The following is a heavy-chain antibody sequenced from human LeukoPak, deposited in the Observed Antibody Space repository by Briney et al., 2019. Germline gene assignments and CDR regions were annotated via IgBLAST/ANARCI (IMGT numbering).Heavy chain of an antibody. CDR2: ISYDGSNK. CDR1: GFTFSSYA. CDR3: VRDFSVADLTDY. V-gene: IGHV3-30*01. J-gene: IGHJ4*02. D-gene: IGHD6-19*01. Sequence: GGSLRLSCAASGFTFSSYAMHWVRQAPGKGLEWVAVISYDGSNKYYADSVKGRFTISRDNRKNSLFLQINSLRTEDTAFYYCVRDFSVADLTDYWGQGTLVTVSS.